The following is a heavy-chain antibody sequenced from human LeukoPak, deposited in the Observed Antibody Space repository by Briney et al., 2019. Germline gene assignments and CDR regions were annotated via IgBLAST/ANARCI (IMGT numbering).Heavy chain of an antibody. Sequence: PGGSLRLSCAASGFTVSSNYMSWVRQAPGKGLEWVSVIYSGGSTYYADSVKGRFTISRDNSKNTLYLQMNSLRAEDTAVYHCTCSGSYKGNNYYYYGMDVWGQGTTVTVSS. CDR2: IYSGGST. V-gene: IGHV3-66*01. CDR3: TCSGSYKGNNYYYYGMDV. CDR1: GFTVSSNY. J-gene: IGHJ6*02. D-gene: IGHD3-10*02.